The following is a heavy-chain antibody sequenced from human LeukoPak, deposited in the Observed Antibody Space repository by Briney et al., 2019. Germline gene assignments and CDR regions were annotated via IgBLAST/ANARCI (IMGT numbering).Heavy chain of an antibody. CDR3: ARGLRSDY. Sequence: GASVKVSCKASGYTFSNYDINWVRQAPGQGLEWMGWMNPNSGRRVYAQKFQGRVTMTRNSSINTACMELTSLRSDDTAVYYCARGLRSDYWGQGTLVTVSS. CDR1: GYTFSNYD. V-gene: IGHV1-8*01. D-gene: IGHD3-16*02. CDR2: MNPNSGRR. J-gene: IGHJ4*02.